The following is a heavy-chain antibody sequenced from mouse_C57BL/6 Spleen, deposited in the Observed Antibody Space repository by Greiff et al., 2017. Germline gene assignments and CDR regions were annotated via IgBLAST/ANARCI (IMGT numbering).Heavy chain of an antibody. D-gene: IGHD1-1*01. J-gene: IGHJ3*01. Sequence: QVQLQQPGAELVRPGSSVKLSCKASGYTFTSYWMHWVKQRPIQGLEWIGNIDPSDSDTHYNQKFKDKATLTVDKSSSTAYMQLSSLTYEDSAVYYCARSLRGGCAYGGQGTLGTVSA. V-gene: IGHV1-52*01. CDR2: IDPSDSDT. CDR3: ARSLRGGCAY. CDR1: GYTFTSYW.